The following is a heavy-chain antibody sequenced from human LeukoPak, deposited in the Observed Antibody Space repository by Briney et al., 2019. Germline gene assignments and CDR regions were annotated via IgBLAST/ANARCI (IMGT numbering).Heavy chain of an antibody. J-gene: IGHJ6*03. CDR1: GLTFSSYA. CDR3: AKGAVESLDYYFYMEV. CDR2: ISGSGGTT. Sequence: GGSLRLSCVASGLTFSSYAMNWVRQAPGKGLQWVSSISGSGGTTYIPDSVKGRFTISRDNSKNTLFLEMNSLRVEDTALYYCAKGAVESLDYYFYMEVWGTGTTVTVSS. V-gene: IGHV3-23*01.